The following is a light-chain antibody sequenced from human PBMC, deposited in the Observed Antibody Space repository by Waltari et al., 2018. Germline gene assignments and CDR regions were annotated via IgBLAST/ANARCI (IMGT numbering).Light chain of an antibody. CDR1: TLGEKR. J-gene: IGLJ3*02. CDR3: QVWDSSSDHWV. CDR2: AAR. Sequence: SYVLTQPPSVSVAPGQTASITCGGPTLGEKRRPRYQQKQGQAPLLVVYAARGRPSGVPERYSGSKSGNTAALSISGVEAGDEADYFCQVWDSSSDHWVFGGGTKLTAL. V-gene: IGLV3-21*02.